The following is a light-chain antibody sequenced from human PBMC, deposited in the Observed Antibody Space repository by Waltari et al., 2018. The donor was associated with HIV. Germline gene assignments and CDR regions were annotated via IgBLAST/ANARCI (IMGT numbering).Light chain of an antibody. Sequence: EVVLTHSPATLSLSPGERATLSCRASQSVSVYLAWYHQKPGQAPRLLIHDASNRAAGIPVSFSGSGSATDFSLSSGSLGPEYCADYYWRLSKHWLPLTLGRGTKVEIK. J-gene: IGKJ4*01. CDR1: QSVSVY. V-gene: IGKV3-11*01. CDR2: DAS. CDR3: RLSKHWLPLT.